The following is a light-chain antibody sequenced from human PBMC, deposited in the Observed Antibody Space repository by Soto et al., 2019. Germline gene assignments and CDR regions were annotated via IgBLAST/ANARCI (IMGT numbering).Light chain of an antibody. Sequence: EIVLTQSTGTLSLSPGARATLSCRASQSGSRYLAWYQPKPGHAPRIVIYNASRRATGIPAWLSGSWSRTDFTLTISSIQAEDSAVYCCQQRSDWPTFGQGTKVDIK. CDR1: QSGSRY. CDR2: NAS. CDR3: QQRSDWPT. V-gene: IGKV3-11*01. J-gene: IGKJ1*01.